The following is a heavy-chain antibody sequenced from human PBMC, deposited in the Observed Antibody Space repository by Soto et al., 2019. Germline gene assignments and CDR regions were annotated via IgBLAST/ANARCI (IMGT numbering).Heavy chain of an antibody. CDR1: GGSISSGGYY. V-gene: IGHV4-31*03. Sequence: QVQLQESGPGLVKPSQTLSLTCTVSGGSISSGGYYWSWIRQHPGKGLEWIGYIYYSGSTYYNPSLKSRVTISVDTSKNQFSLKLSSVTAADTAVYYCARRIRAPGYCSGGSCYSYDAFDIWGQGTMVTVSS. CDR3: ARRIRAPGYCSGGSCYSYDAFDI. CDR2: IYYSGST. J-gene: IGHJ3*02. D-gene: IGHD2-15*01.